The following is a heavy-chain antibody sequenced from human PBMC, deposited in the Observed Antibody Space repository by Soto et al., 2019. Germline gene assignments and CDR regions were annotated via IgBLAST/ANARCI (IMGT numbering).Heavy chain of an antibody. CDR1: GYTFTSYG. CDR2: ISAYNGNT. J-gene: IGHJ4*02. V-gene: IGHV1-18*01. CDR3: AQYRYGKFDY. Sequence: ASVKVSCKASGYTFTSYGISWVRQAPGQGLEWMGWISAYNGNTNYAQKLQGRLTITKDTSKNQVVLTMTNMDPVDTATYYCAQYRYGKFDYWGQGALVTVSS. D-gene: IGHD5-18*01.